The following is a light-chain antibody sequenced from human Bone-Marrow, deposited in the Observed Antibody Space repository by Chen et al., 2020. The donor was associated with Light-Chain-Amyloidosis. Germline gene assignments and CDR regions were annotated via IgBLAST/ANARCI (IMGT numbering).Light chain of an antibody. V-gene: IGKV4-1*01. CDR3: QQYGSSPWT. J-gene: IGKJ1*01. CDR1: QSVLHSPNNKNY. Sequence: DIVMTQSPASLAVSLGERATINCKSSQSVLHSPNNKNYLAWYQQKPGQPPKLLIYWASTRESGVPDRFSGSGSGTDFTLTISRLEPEDFAVYYCQQYGSSPWTFGQGTKVEIK. CDR2: WAS.